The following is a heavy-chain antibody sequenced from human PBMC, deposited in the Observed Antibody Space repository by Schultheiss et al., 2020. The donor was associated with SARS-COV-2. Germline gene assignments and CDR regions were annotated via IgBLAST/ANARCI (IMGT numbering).Heavy chain of an antibody. D-gene: IGHD4-11*01. CDR2: IYYSGST. J-gene: IGHJ4*02. CDR1: GGSISSSSYY. Sequence: SETLSLTCTVSGGSISSSSYYWGWIRQHPGKGLEWIGYIYYSGSTYYNPSLKSRVTISVDTSKNQFSLKLSSVTAADTAVYYCARTSPDYYYFDYWGQGTLVTVSS. CDR3: ARTSPDYYYFDY. V-gene: IGHV4-39*07.